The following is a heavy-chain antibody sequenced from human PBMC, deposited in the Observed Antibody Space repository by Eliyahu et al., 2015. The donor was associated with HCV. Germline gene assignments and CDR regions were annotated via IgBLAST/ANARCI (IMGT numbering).Heavy chain of an antibody. J-gene: IGHJ3*02. Sequence: QVQLVQSGAEVKKPGASVKVSCKASGYTFTSYYMHWVRQAPGQGLEWMGIINPSGGSTSYAQKFQGRVTMTRDTSTSTVYMELSSLRSEDTAVYYCARPPSNSSGWPKWGFGAFDIWGQGTMVTVSS. CDR3: ARPPSNSSGWPKWGFGAFDI. CDR2: INPSGGST. D-gene: IGHD6-19*01. CDR1: GYTFTSYY. V-gene: IGHV1-46*01.